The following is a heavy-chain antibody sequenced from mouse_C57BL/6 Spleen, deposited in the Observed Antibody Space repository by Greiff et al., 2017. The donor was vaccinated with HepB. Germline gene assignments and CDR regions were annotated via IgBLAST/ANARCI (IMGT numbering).Heavy chain of an antibody. J-gene: IGHJ2*01. D-gene: IGHD1-1*01. V-gene: IGHV3-6*01. CDR3: AREGNYYGSRVLY. CDR1: GYSITSGYY. CDR2: ISYDGSN. Sequence: VQLKESGPGLVKPSQSLSLTCSVTGYSITSGYYWNWIRQFPGNKLEWMGYISYDGSNNYNPSLKNRISITRDTSKNQFFLKLNSVTTEDTATYYCAREGNYYGSRVLYWGQGTTLTVSS.